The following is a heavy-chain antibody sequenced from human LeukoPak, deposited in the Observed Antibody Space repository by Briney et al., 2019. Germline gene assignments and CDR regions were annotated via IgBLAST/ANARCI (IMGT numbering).Heavy chain of an antibody. J-gene: IGHJ4*02. CDR2: IYHSGST. CDR3: ARDYYGSGLGGFDY. Sequence: SETLPLTCTVSGYSISSGYYWGWIRQPPGKGLEWIGSIYHSGSTYYNPSLKSRVTISVDTSKNQFSLKLSSVTAADTAVYYCARDYYGSGLGGFDYWGQGTLVTVSS. D-gene: IGHD3-10*01. CDR1: GYSISSGYY. V-gene: IGHV4-38-2*02.